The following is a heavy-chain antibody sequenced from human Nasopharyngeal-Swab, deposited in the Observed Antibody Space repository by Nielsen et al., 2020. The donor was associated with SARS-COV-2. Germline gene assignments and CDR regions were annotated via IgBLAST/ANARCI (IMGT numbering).Heavy chain of an antibody. Sequence: GESLKISCAASGFTFNTYWMNWARQAPGMGLEWVANIKEDGSRKNYADSVKGRFTISRDNAKNSLYLQMDSLRAEDTAVYYCARDDYVWGSYRYREYNWFDPWGQGTLVTVSS. D-gene: IGHD3-16*02. V-gene: IGHV3-7*01. CDR1: GFTFNTYW. CDR2: IKEDGSRK. CDR3: ARDDYVWGSYRYREYNWFDP. J-gene: IGHJ5*02.